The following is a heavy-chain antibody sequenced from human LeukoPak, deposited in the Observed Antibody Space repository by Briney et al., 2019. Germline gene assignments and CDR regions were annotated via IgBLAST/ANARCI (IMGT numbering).Heavy chain of an antibody. CDR2: ISSGSTI. D-gene: IGHD6-19*01. V-gene: IGHV3-48*04. CDR1: GFTFSSYW. Sequence: GGSLRLSCAASGFTFSSYWMSWVRQAPGEGLEWVSYISSGSTIYDADSVKGRFTISRDNAKNSLYLQMNSLRAEDTAVYYCARESIAVAGAPFDYWGQGTLVTVSS. J-gene: IGHJ4*02. CDR3: ARESIAVAGAPFDY.